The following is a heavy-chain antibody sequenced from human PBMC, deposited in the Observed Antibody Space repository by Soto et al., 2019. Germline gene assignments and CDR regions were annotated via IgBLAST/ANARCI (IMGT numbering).Heavy chain of an antibody. V-gene: IGHV1-69*06. D-gene: IGHD6-13*01. CDR1: GGTFSSYA. CDR2: IIPIFGTA. J-gene: IGHJ5*02. Sequence: SVKVSCKASGGTFSSYAISWVRQAPGQGLEWMGGIIPIFGTANYAQKFQGRVTITADKSTSTAYMELSSLRSEDTAVYYCARDERSWYGSWFDPWGQGTLVTVSS. CDR3: ARDERSWYGSWFDP.